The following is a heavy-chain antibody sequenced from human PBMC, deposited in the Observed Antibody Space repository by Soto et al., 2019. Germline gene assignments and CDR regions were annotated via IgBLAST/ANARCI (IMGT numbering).Heavy chain of an antibody. Sequence: QTLSLTCAISGDSVSSNSGAWNWIRQSPSRGLEWLGRTYYRSKWYNDFAVSVKSRITINPDTSKNQFSLQLNSVTPEDTAVYYCVRQYRDSQYYSGLDVWGQGTTVTVSS. V-gene: IGHV6-1*01. CDR1: GDSVSSNSGA. CDR2: TYYRSKWYN. J-gene: IGHJ6*02. D-gene: IGHD6-6*01. CDR3: VRQYRDSQYYSGLDV.